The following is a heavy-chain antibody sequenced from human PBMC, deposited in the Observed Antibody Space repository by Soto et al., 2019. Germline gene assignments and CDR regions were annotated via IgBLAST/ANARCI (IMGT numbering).Heavy chain of an antibody. CDR1: GGSSSSGGYS. D-gene: IGHD6-6*01. CDR3: GRGAYSIAARSSVSWIDR. V-gene: IGHV4-30-2*01. Sequence: SVTLSLPCAVSGGSSSSGGYSWDWIRHPPGKGLEWIGYIYHRGSTYYNPSLRSRVTISVDSSKNQFSLRLTSVTAADTAVYYCGRGAYSIAARSSVSWIDRWGRGTLVTVSS. J-gene: IGHJ5*02. CDR2: IYHRGST.